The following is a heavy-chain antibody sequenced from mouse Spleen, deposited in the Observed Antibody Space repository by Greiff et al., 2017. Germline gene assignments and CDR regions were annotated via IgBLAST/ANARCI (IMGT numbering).Heavy chain of an antibody. J-gene: IGHJ2*01. CDR2: ISSGGSYT. V-gene: IGHV5-9-3*01. Sequence: EVKLMESGGGLVKPGGSLKLSCAASGFTFSSYAMSWVRQTPEKRLEWVATISSGGSYTYYPDSVKGRFTISRDNARNTLYLQMSSLRSEDTAMYYCARHDFYYFDYWGQGTTLTVSS. D-gene: IGHD2-13*01. CDR1: GFTFSSYA. CDR3: ARHDFYYFDY.